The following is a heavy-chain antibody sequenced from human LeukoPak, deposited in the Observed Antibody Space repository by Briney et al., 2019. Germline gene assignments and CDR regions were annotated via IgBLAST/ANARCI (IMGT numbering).Heavy chain of an antibody. D-gene: IGHD6-6*01. CDR1: GFTFDDYA. V-gene: IGHV3-9*03. CDR2: ISWNSGSI. CDR3: ARGGPAYSSSYSWFDP. Sequence: GRSLRLSCAASGFTFDDYAMHWVRQAPGKGLEWVSGISWNSGSIGYADSVKGRFTISRDNAKNSLYLQMNSLRAEDMALYYCARGGPAYSSSYSWFDPWGQGTLVTVSS. J-gene: IGHJ5*02.